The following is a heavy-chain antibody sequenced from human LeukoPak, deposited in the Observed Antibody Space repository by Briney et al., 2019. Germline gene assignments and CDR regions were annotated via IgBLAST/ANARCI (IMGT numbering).Heavy chain of an antibody. CDR2: ISSSSSTI. V-gene: IGHV3-48*01. J-gene: IGHJ4*02. Sequence: GGSLRLSCAASGFTFSSYSMNWVRQAPGKGLEGVSYISSSSSTIYYADSVTGRFTVSRDTSQNTLYLQLNSLRVEDTAVYYCAKVVIVPAATSKTYYFDSWGQGALVTVSS. CDR1: GFTFSSYS. CDR3: AKVVIVPAATSKTYYFDS. D-gene: IGHD2-2*01.